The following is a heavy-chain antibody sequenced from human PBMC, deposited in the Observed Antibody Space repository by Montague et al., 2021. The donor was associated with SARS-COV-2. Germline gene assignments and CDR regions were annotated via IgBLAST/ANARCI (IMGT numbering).Heavy chain of an antibody. V-gene: IGHV4-59*08. CDR1: GGSISSYY. Sequence: SETLSLTCTVSGGSISSYYWSWIRQPPGKGLEWIGYIYYSGSTNYNPSLKSRVTISVDTSKNQFSLKLSSVTAADTAVHYCAGHALGYFDWLNEGYFDYWGQGTLITVSS. CDR2: IYYSGST. CDR3: AGHALGYFDWLNEGYFDY. D-gene: IGHD3-9*01. J-gene: IGHJ4*02.